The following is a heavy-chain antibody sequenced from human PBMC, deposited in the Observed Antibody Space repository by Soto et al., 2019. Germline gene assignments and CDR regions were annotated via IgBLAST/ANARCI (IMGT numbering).Heavy chain of an antibody. J-gene: IGHJ4*02. Sequence: EVQLLESGGGLVQPGGSLRLSCAASGFTFSSYAMRWVRQAPVKGLEWVSAIIGSGGSTYYADSVKGRFTTSRDNSKNTLYLQMNSRRAEDTAVYYCARRGSGSYYDYWGQGTLVTVSS. V-gene: IGHV3-23*01. D-gene: IGHD1-26*01. CDR2: IIGSGGST. CDR1: GFTFSSYA. CDR3: ARRGSGSYYDY.